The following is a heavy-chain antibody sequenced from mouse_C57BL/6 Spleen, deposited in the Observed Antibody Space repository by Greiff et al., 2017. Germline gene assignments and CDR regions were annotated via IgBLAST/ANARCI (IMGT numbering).Heavy chain of an antibody. V-gene: IGHV5-6*01. CDR3: ARRNGAYGNYWDFEV. D-gene: IGHD2-1*01. J-gene: IGHJ1*03. Sequence: VQLKQSGGDLVKPGGSLQLSCAASGFSFSSYGMSWVRQTPDKRLEWVATISSGGSDTYYPDSVKGRFTISRDNAKNTLYLQRSILKSDDTSMYYCARRNGAYGNYWDFEVWGTGTTVTVSS. CDR1: GFSFSSYG. CDR2: ISSGGSDT.